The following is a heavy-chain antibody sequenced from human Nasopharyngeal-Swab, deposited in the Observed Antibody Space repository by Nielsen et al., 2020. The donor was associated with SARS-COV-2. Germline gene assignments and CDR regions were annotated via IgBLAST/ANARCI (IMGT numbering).Heavy chain of an antibody. D-gene: IGHD1-26*01. CDR2: ISWNSGSI. J-gene: IGHJ3*02. CDR1: GFTFDDYA. CDR3: AKALMGWEPGTAFDI. Sequence: SLKISCAASGFTFDDYAMHWVRQAPGKGLEWVSGISWNSGSIGYADSVKGRFTISRDNAKNSLYLQMNSLRAEDTALYYCAKALMGWEPGTAFDIWGQGTMVTVSS. V-gene: IGHV3-9*01.